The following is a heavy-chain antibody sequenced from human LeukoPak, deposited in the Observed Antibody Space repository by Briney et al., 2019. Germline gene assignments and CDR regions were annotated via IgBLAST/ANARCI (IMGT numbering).Heavy chain of an antibody. CDR3: ARGLRIVVVPAALGY. Sequence: GASVKVSCKASGYTFTSYYMHWVRQAPGQGLEWMGIINPGGGSTSYAQKFQGRVTMTRDTSTSTVYMELSSLRSEDTAVYYCARGLRIVVVPAALGYWGQGTLVTVSS. J-gene: IGHJ4*02. CDR1: GYTFTSYY. D-gene: IGHD2-2*01. CDR2: INPGGGST. V-gene: IGHV1-46*01.